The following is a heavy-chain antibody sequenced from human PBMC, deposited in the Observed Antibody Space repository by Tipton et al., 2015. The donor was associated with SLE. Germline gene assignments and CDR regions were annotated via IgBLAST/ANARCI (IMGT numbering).Heavy chain of an antibody. Sequence: TLSLTCTVSGGSISSYYWSWIRQPPGKGLEWIGYIYYSGSTNYNPSLKSRVTISVDTSKNQFSLKLSSVTAADTAVYYCARDGTGTTNFDYWGQGTLVTVSS. CDR2: IYYSGST. J-gene: IGHJ4*02. CDR3: ARDGTGTTNFDY. D-gene: IGHD1-1*01. V-gene: IGHV4-59*12. CDR1: GGSISSYY.